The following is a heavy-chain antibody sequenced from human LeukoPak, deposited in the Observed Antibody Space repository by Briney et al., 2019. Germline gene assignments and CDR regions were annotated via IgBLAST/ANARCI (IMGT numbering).Heavy chain of an antibody. CDR1: GDSVSSNSAA. Sequence: SQTLSLTCAISGDSVSSNSAAWNWIRQSPSRGLEWLGRTYYRSKWYNDYAVSVKSRITINPDTSKNQFSLQLNSVTPEDTAVYYRARDQGSSWPRYYYGMDVWGQGTTVTVSS. J-gene: IGHJ6*02. CDR2: TYYRSKWYN. D-gene: IGHD6-13*01. CDR3: ARDQGSSWPRYYYGMDV. V-gene: IGHV6-1*01.